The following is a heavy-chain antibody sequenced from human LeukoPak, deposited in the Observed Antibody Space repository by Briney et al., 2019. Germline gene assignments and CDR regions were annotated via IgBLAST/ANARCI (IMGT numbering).Heavy chain of an antibody. CDR1: GLTFGSYA. D-gene: IGHD3-10*01. V-gene: IGHV3-23*01. CDR2: ISGSGGRT. CDR3: AKPGSMVRGVGWFDP. Sequence: PGGSLRLSCTASGLTFGSYAMSWVRQAPGKGLEWVSSISGSGGRTYHADSVKGRFTISRDNSKNTLYLQMNSLRAEDTAVYYCAKPGSMVRGVGWFDPWGQGTLVIVSS. J-gene: IGHJ5*02.